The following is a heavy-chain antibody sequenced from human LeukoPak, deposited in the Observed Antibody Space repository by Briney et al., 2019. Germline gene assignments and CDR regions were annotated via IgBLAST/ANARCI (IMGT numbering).Heavy chain of an antibody. Sequence: PSETLSLTCTVSGGSISSYYWSWIRQPPGKGLEWIGYIYYSGSTNYNPSLKSRVTISVGTSKNQFSLKLSSVTAADTAVYYCARLGEDSSGWYHAFDIWGQGTMVTVSS. CDR3: ARLGEDSSGWYHAFDI. D-gene: IGHD6-19*01. J-gene: IGHJ3*02. V-gene: IGHV4-59*08. CDR1: GGSISSYY. CDR2: IYYSGST.